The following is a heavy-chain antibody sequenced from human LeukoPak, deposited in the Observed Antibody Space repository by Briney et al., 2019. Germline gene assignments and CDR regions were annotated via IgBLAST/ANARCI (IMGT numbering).Heavy chain of an antibody. J-gene: IGHJ4*02. D-gene: IGHD2-15*01. CDR2: IYPNSGGT. CDR1: GGTFNSYA. Sequence: SVKVSLKASGGTFNSYAISWVRQAPGQGLEWMGRIYPNSGGTNYAQKFQGRVTMTRDTSISTAYMELSRLRSDDTAMYYCARVGYCSGGSCYAEVGYWGQGTRVTVSS. V-gene: IGHV1-2*06. CDR3: ARVGYCSGGSCYAEVGY.